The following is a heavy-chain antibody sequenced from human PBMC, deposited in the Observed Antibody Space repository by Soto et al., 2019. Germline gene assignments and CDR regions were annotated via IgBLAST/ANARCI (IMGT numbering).Heavy chain of an antibody. CDR3: ARGRLGYDSSGYYHNWFDP. J-gene: IGHJ5*02. CDR2: INPNSGGT. D-gene: IGHD3-22*01. CDR1: GYTFTGYY. V-gene: IGHV1-2*04. Sequence: ASVKVSCKASGYTFTGYYMHWVRQAPGQGLEWMGWINPNSGGTNYAQKFQGWVTMTRDTSISTAYMELSRLRSDDTAVYYCARGRLGYDSSGYYHNWFDPWGQGTLVTVSS.